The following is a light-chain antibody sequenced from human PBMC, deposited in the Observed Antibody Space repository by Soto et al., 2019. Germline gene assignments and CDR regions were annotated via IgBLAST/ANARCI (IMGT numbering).Light chain of an antibody. CDR3: SSYTSSSTLGV. V-gene: IGLV2-14*01. CDR2: DVS. CDR1: SSEIGGYNY. Sequence: QSALTQPASVSGSPGQSITISCTGTSSEIGGYNYVSWYQQHPGKAPKLMIYDVSNRPSGVSNRFSGTKSGNTASLTISGLQAEDEADYYCSSYTSSSTLGVLGTGTKVTVL. J-gene: IGLJ1*01.